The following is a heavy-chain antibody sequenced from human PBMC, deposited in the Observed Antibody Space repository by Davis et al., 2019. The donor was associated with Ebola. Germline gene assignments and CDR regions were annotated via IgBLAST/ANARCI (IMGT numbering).Heavy chain of an antibody. D-gene: IGHD4-11*01. CDR3: ARDRHYSNYGGWDY. CDR2: IYYSGST. V-gene: IGHV4-59*01. Sequence: MPGGSLRLSCTVSGDSISSYYWSWIRQPPGKGLEWIGYIYYSGSTNYNPSLKSRVTISVDTSKNQFSLKLSSMTAADTAVYYCARDRHYSNYGGWDYWGQGTLVTVSS. CDR1: GDSISSYY. J-gene: IGHJ4*02.